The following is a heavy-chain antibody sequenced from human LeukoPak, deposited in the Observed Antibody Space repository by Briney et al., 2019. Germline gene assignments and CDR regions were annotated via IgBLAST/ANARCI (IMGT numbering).Heavy chain of an antibody. D-gene: IGHD3-22*01. J-gene: IGHJ4*02. CDR1: GFSFNEYY. CDR3: ARETYYYDTTYYYIKYFDS. Sequence: GGSLRLSCAASGFSFNEYYMSWIRQAPGKGLEWVSYISSSGSTIYYADSVKGRFTISRDNANNSLYLHMNSLRAEDTAVYYCARETYYYDTTYYYIKYFDSWGQGTLVTVSS. V-gene: IGHV3-11*01. CDR2: ISSSGSTI.